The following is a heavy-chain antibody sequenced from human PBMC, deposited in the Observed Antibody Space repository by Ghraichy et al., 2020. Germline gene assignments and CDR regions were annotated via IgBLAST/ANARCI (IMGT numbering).Heavy chain of an antibody. J-gene: IGHJ4*02. CDR1: GGSFSGYY. CDR2: INHSGST. D-gene: IGHD5-18*01. CDR3: ARDGYSYGHYYFDY. Sequence: SETLSLTCAVYGGSFSGYYWSWIRQPPGKGLEWIGEINHSGSTNYNPSLKSRVTISVDTSKNQFSLKLSSVTAADTAVYYCARDGYSYGHYYFDYWGQGTLVTVSS. V-gene: IGHV4-34*01.